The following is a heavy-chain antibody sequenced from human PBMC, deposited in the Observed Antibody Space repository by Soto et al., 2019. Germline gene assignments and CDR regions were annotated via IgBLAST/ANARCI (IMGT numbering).Heavy chain of an antibody. CDR2: ISYDGSTK. V-gene: IGHV3-30*09. CDR1: GFTFGSYA. J-gene: IGHJ6*02. Sequence: GGSLRLSCAASGFTFGSYAIHWVRQAPGKGLEWVAVISYDGSTKYYADSVKGRFAISRDTSKNTLYLQMNSLRAEDTALYYCARPLAAAPRNIYYGMDVWGQGTTVTVSS. CDR3: ARPLAAAPRNIYYGMDV. D-gene: IGHD6-13*01.